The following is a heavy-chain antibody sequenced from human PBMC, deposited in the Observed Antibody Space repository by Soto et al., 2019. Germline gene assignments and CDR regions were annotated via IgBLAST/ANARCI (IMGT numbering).Heavy chain of an antibody. CDR1: GGTFSSYT. CDR3: ARGNNRWLQLWDYDL. D-gene: IGHD5-12*01. Sequence: QVQLVQSGAEVKKPGSSVTVSCKASGGTFSSYTISWVRQAPGQGLEWMGGIIPIFGTANYAQKFQGRVKITADESTSTAYMELSSLRSEDTAVYYCARGNNRWLQLWDYDLWGRGALVTVSS. J-gene: IGHJ2*01. V-gene: IGHV1-69*12. CDR2: IIPIFGTA.